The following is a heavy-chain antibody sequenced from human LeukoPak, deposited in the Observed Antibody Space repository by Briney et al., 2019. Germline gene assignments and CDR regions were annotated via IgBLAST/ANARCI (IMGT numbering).Heavy chain of an antibody. CDR3: ARMLPGIAAP. CDR1: GASISSSSYY. Sequence: SETLSLTCTVSGASISSSSYYWGWIRQPPGKGLEWIGSFFSSGSTYYNPSLKSRVTISVDTSKNQFSLKLSSVTAADTAVYYCARMLPGIAAPWGQGTLVTVSS. J-gene: IGHJ4*02. CDR2: FFSSGST. V-gene: IGHV4-39*07. D-gene: IGHD6-13*01.